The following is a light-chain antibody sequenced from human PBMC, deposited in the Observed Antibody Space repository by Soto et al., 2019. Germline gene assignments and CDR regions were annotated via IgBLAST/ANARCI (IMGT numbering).Light chain of an antibody. J-gene: IGKJ1*01. CDR3: QQYATYAPST. CDR2: DAS. CDR1: QSIVTW. V-gene: IGKV1-5*01. Sequence: DIQLTQSPSTLSASVGDMITITFRASQSIVTWLAWYQHRPGEGPKLLIHDASSLESGVPSRFSGSGSATEFSLTISSLESGDSGTYHCQQYATYAPSTFGQGTKVDI.